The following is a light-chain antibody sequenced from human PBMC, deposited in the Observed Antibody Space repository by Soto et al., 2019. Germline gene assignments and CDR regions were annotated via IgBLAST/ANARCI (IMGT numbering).Light chain of an antibody. Sequence: QSALPQPASVSGSPGQSITISCTGSFSDIAVFNYVSWYQQYPGRAPKLLIYQVTSRASGVSHRFSGSKSGNTASLTISGLQPEDEAEYYCNSYSSTNFYVFGTGTKLTVL. V-gene: IGLV2-14*01. CDR1: FSDIAVFNY. CDR3: NSYSSTNFYV. CDR2: QVT. J-gene: IGLJ1*01.